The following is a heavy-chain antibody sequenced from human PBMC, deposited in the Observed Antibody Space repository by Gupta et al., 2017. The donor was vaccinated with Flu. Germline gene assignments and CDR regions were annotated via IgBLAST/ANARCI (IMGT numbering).Heavy chain of an antibody. V-gene: IGHV3-9*01. CDR3: AKDGSGSYYYYYYYMDV. D-gene: IGHD1-26*01. J-gene: IGHJ6*03. Sequence: VRQAPGKGLEWVSGISWNSGSIGYADSVKGRFTISRDNAKNSLYLQMNSLRAEDTALYYCAKDGSGSYYYYYYYMDVWGKGTTVTVSS. CDR2: ISWNSGSI.